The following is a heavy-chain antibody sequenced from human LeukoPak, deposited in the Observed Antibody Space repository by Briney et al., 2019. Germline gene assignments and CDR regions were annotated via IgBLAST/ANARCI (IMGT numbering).Heavy chain of an antibody. D-gene: IGHD3-10*01. CDR1: GGSISTYY. CDR2: IYYSGST. Sequence: SETLSLTCTVSGGSISTYYGNWIRQAPGKGLEWIGYIYYSGSTNYNPSLKSRVTISVDTSKNQFSLKLSSVTAADTAVYYCARVLWFGELMDAFDIWGQGTMVTVSS. V-gene: IGHV4-59*01. J-gene: IGHJ3*02. CDR3: ARVLWFGELMDAFDI.